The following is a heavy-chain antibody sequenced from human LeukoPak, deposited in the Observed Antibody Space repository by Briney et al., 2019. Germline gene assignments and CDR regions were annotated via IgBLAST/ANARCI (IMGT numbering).Heavy chain of an antibody. CDR1: GFSFSAYI. CDR2: IRSDGSST. CDR3: TRRYGGHSGWAGYHDS. V-gene: IGHV3-64*01. Sequence: GGSLRLSCVASGFSFSAYIMHWVRQAPGKGLEYVSAIRSDGSSTFYPNSVKGRFTISRDNSKSTLYLQMGSLRAEDTAVYYCTRRYGGHSGWAGYHDSWGQGTLVTASS. D-gene: IGHD6-19*01. J-gene: IGHJ4*02.